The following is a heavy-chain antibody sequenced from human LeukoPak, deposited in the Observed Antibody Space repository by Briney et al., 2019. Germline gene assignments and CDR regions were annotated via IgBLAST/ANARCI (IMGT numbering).Heavy chain of an antibody. D-gene: IGHD2-2*01. CDR3: ARLFCSSTSCYLTGGY. V-gene: IGHV4-34*01. J-gene: IGHJ4*02. CDR2: INHSGST. CDR1: GFTFSSYW. Sequence: GSLRLSCAASGFTFSSYWMNWIRQPPGKGLEWIWEINHSGSTNYNPSLKSRVTISVDTSKNQFSLKLSSVTAADTAVYYCARLFCSSTSCYLTGGYWGQGTLVTVSS.